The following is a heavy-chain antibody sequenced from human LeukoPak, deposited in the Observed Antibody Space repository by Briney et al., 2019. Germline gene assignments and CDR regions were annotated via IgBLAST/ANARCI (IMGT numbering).Heavy chain of an antibody. Sequence: SETLSLTCAVYGGSFSGYYWSWIRQPPGKGLEWIGEINHSGSTNYNPSLKSRVTISVDTSKNQFSLKLSSVTAADTAVYYCARDDIVVVAAIKAYYFDYWGQGTLVTVSS. D-gene: IGHD2-15*01. J-gene: IGHJ4*02. CDR1: GGSFSGYY. CDR2: INHSGST. V-gene: IGHV4-34*01. CDR3: ARDDIVVVAAIKAYYFDY.